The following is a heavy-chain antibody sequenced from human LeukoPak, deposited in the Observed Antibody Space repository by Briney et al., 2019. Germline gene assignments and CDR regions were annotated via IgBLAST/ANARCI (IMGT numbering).Heavy chain of an antibody. CDR2: IYYRGST. CDR1: GGSISRRSYD. V-gene: IGHV4-39*07. CDR3: ARDGRFPPEVLPRYFDY. J-gene: IGHJ4*02. D-gene: IGHD1-26*01. Sequence: AGTLSLTCMGCGGSISRRSYDGGGIRGPPGGGLEWMGHIYYRGSTYYNPSLKSRVPISVHTSTTQFSLKPSSLTAAHTAVYSCARDGRFPPEVLPRYFDYWGQGTLVTVSS.